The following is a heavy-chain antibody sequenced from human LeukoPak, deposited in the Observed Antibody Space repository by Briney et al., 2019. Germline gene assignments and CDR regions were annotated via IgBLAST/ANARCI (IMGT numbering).Heavy chain of an antibody. CDR3: VSTPTLAKIDY. V-gene: IGHV4-39*01. Sequence: SETLSLTCTVSGVSISSSTYYWGWLRQPPGQGLEWIGSLYYGGSPYYNPSLKSRVTISVDTSKNQFSLKLSSVTAADTAVFYCVSTPTLAKIDYWGQGILVTVSS. CDR2: LYYGGSP. CDR1: GVSISSSTYY. D-gene: IGHD1-26*01. J-gene: IGHJ4*02.